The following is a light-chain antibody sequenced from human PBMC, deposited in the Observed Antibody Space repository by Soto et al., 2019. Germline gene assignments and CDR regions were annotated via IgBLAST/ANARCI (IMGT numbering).Light chain of an antibody. V-gene: IGKV3-15*01. J-gene: IGKJ2*01. Sequence: EVVMTQSPAALSVSPGERATLSCRASQSITTNLAWYQHQPGQAPRLLIYGASTRATGIPARFSGSRSGTEFTLTISSLQSEDFAVYYCQQSNNWPRTFGQGTKVEIK. CDR2: GAS. CDR3: QQSNNWPRT. CDR1: QSITTN.